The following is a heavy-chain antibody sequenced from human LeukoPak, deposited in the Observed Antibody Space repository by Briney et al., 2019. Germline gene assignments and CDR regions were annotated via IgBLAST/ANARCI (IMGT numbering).Heavy chain of an antibody. CDR2: IYYIRNT. Sequence: SETLSLTCTVSGASVGSAGHYWSWIRQPPGGGLEWIGYIYYIRNTNYNPSLKSRVTMSLDPSKNQFSLKLNSVTAADTAVYYCARAQSQSGTYRYYFGYWGQGTLVTVSS. CDR3: ARAQSQSGTYRYYFGY. D-gene: IGHD1-26*01. CDR1: GASVGSAGHY. V-gene: IGHV4-61*08. J-gene: IGHJ4*02.